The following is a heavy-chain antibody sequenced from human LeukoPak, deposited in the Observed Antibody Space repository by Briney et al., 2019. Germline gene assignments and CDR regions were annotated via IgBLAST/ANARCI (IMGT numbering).Heavy chain of an antibody. D-gene: IGHD2-15*01. Sequence: PGASLRLSCAASGFTFSSYAMSWVRQAPGKGLEWVSAISGSGGSTYYADSVKGRFTISRDNSKNTLYLQMNSLRAEDTAVYYCAKHPHIVVVVAASGGDWFDPWGQGTLVTVSS. V-gene: IGHV3-23*01. CDR3: AKHPHIVVVVAASGGDWFDP. CDR2: ISGSGGST. CDR1: GFTFSSYA. J-gene: IGHJ5*02.